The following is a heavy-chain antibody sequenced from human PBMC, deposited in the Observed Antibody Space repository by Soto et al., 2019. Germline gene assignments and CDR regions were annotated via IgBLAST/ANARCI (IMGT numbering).Heavy chain of an antibody. CDR3: ARAGVSAMFIGN. V-gene: IGHV4-4*02. Sequence: QVQLQESGPGLVKASGTLSLTCAVSGASISTDHWWTWVRQPPGGGLEWIGEILHSGNTNYNPSVMGRVTMSVDRPKNQFSLKLISVTAADTALYYCARAGVSAMFIGNWGQGTLVTVSS. D-gene: IGHD3-16*02. CDR2: ILHSGNT. J-gene: IGHJ4*02. CDR1: GASISTDHW.